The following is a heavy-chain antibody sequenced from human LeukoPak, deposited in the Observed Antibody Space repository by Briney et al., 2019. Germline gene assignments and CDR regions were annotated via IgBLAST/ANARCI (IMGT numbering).Heavy chain of an antibody. CDR1: GFTLRSNY. V-gene: IGHV3-53*01. CDR3: ARTIFGVTHGFDI. Sequence: VGSLRLSCAASGFTLRSNYMSWVRQAPGKGLEWVSGIYSGVSTYYADSVKGRFTISRDNSKNTLYLKMNSLRAEDTAVYYCARTIFGVTHGFDIWGQGTMVTVSS. CDR2: IYSGVST. J-gene: IGHJ3*02. D-gene: IGHD3-3*01.